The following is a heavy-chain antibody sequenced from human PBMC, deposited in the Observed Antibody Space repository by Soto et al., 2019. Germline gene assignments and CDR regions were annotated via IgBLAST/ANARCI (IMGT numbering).Heavy chain of an antibody. D-gene: IGHD6-6*01. V-gene: IGHV1-2*02. CDR2: VNPNSGGT. CDR3: ARVPSNSAFDY. Sequence: ASVKVSCKASGYTFTDYYSHWVRQAPGQGLEWMGWVNPNSGGTNYAQKFQGRVTMTRDTSISTVYMELSRLRSDDTAVYYCARVPSNSAFDYWGQGTLVTVSS. CDR1: GYTFTDYY. J-gene: IGHJ4*02.